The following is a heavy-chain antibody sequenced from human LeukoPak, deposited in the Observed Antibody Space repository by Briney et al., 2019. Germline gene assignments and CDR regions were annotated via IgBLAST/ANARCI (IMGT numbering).Heavy chain of an antibody. CDR1: GFTFSEYA. CDR3: AKDFSGGRGSSGWTT. Sequence: GGSLRHSCADSGFTFSEYAMHWGRHGPGEGVGRVSGISWNSGSIDNVESVKGGVTISREKAKKSLYLQMNRLRAEDTALYYCAKDFSGGRGSSGWTTWGQGTLVTVSP. D-gene: IGHD6-19*01. V-gene: IGHV3-9*01. J-gene: IGHJ5*02. CDR2: ISWNSGSI.